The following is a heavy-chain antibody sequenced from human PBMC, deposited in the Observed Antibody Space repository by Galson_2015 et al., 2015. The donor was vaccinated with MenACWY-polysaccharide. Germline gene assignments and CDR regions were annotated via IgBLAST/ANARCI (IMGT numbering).Heavy chain of an antibody. CDR1: GFTFSSYE. Sequence: SLRLSCAASGFTFSSYEMNWVRQAPGKGLEWVSYISSSGSTIYYADSVKGRFTISRDNAKNSLYLQMNSLRAEDTAVYYCARVRGSGWQQVGIDYWGQGTLVTVSS. J-gene: IGHJ4*02. CDR3: ARVRGSGWQQVGIDY. D-gene: IGHD6-19*01. CDR2: ISSSGSTI. V-gene: IGHV3-48*03.